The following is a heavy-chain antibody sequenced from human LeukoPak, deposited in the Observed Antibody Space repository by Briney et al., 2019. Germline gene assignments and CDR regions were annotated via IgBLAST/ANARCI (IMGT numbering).Heavy chain of an antibody. J-gene: IGHJ5*02. V-gene: IGHV3-49*04. D-gene: IGHD1-26*01. CDR1: GFTFGDYA. Sequence: GGSLRLSCTASGFTFGDYAMSWVRQAPGKGLEWVGFIINKAYGGTTEYAASVKGRFTISRDDSKSIAYLQMNSLKTEDTAVYYCTREGGSYSPWGQGTLVTVSS. CDR2: IINKAYGGTT. CDR3: TREGGSYSP.